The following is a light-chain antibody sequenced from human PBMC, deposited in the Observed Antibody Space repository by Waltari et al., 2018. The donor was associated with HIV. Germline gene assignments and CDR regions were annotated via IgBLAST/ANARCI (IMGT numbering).Light chain of an antibody. CDR3: QQDNNWPQLT. CDR2: GAS. J-gene: IGKJ4*01. CDR1: HGVGNR. V-gene: IGKV3-15*01. Sequence: ELVMTQSPATMSVSPGERATLSGRASHGVGNRLARNQQKPGKAPRLLIYGASTRATCIPDRFSGSGSGTEFTLTISGLQSEDVALYYCQQDNNWPQLTFGGGTKVEIK.